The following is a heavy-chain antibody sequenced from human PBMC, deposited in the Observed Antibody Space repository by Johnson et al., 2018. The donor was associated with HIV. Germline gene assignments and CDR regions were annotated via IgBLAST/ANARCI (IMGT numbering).Heavy chain of an antibody. D-gene: IGHD2-15*01. CDR2: ISSIGGST. J-gene: IGHJ3*01. CDR1: GFTFSSFA. V-gene: IGHV3-23*04. Sequence: VYLVESGGGLVQPGGSLRLSCAASGFTFSSFAMSWVRQAPGKVLEWVSGISSIGGSTYYADSVKGRFTISRDNSKNTLYLQMNSLRAEDTAVYYCAKSSRVATTFDAFDFWGQGTMVTVSS. CDR3: AKSSRVATTFDAFDF.